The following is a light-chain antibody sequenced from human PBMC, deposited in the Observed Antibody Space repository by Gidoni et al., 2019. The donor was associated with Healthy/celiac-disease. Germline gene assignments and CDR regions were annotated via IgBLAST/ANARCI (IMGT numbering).Light chain of an antibody. CDR3: QQSYSTLYT. V-gene: IGKV1-39*01. CDR1: QSISSY. J-gene: IGKJ3*01. CDR2: AAS. Sequence: DIQMTQSPSSLSASVGDRVTITCRSSQSISSYLNWYQQKPGKAPKLLIYAASSLQSGVPSRFSGSGSGTYFTLTISSLQPEYFATYYCQQSYSTLYTFGHGTKVDIK.